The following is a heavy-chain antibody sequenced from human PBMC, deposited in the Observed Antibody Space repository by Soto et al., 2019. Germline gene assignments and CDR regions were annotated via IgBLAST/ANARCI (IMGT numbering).Heavy chain of an antibody. CDR3: ARIGTLDWIDDY. V-gene: IGHV1-69*12. J-gene: IGHJ4*02. Sequence: QVQLVQSGAEVKKPGSSVKVSCKASGGTFRSYVTSWVRQAPGQGLEWLGGIIPMYGTTYYAQTFQGRVTISADESTSTAFMELRSLRSEDTAVYYCARIGTLDWIDDYWGQGTLVTVSS. CDR1: GGTFRSYV. D-gene: IGHD1-1*01. CDR2: IIPMYGTT.